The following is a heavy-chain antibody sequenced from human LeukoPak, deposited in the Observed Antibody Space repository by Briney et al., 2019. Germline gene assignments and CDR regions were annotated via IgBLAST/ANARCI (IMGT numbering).Heavy chain of an antibody. CDR2: ISYDGSNK. J-gene: IGHJ4*02. V-gene: IGHV3-30-3*01. D-gene: IGHD2-21*02. CDR1: GFTFSSYA. CDR3: ARGSDYYFDY. Sequence: GGSLRLSCAASGFTFSSYAMHWVRQAPGKGLEWVAVISYDGSNKYYADSVKGRFTISRDNSKNTLYLQMNSLRAEDTAVYYCARGSDYYFDYWGQGTLVTVSS.